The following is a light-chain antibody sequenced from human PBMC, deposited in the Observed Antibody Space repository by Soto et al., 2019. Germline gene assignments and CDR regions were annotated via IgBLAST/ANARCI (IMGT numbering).Light chain of an antibody. V-gene: IGKV3-11*01. J-gene: IGKJ5*01. CDR3: QQRSNWPPIT. CDR1: QSVSSY. CDR2: DAS. Sequence: EIVLTQSPATLSLSPGERATLSCRASQSVSSYLACYQQKPGQAPRLLIYDASNRATGIPARFSGSGSGTDVALTISSLEPKDVAVYYCQQRSNWPPITFGQGTRLEIK.